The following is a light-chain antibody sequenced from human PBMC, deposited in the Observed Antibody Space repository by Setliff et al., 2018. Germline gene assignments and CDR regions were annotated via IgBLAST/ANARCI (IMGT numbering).Light chain of an antibody. J-gene: IGLJ2*01. CDR2: EVT. CDR1: NSDVGGYNY. Sequence: QSVLTQPAAVSGSPGQSITISCAGTNSDVGGYNYVSWYQQHPNKAPKLMIYEVTKRPSGVSDRFSGSKSGNTASLTISGLQAEDEADYCCLSYTSETTHALFAGGTK. V-gene: IGLV2-14*03. CDR3: LSYTSETTHAL.